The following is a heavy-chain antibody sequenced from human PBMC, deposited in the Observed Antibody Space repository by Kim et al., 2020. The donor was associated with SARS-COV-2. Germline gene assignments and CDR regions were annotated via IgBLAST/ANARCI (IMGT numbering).Heavy chain of an antibody. CDR3: ARGTYYYDSSRSDDAFDI. Sequence: GGSLRLSCAASGFTVSSNYMSWVRQAPGKGLEWVSVIYSGGSTYYADSVKGRFTISRDNSKNTLYLQMNSLRAEDTAVYYCARGTYYYDSSRSDDAFDIWGHGTMVTVSS. CDR1: GFTVSSNY. D-gene: IGHD3-22*01. V-gene: IGHV3-53*01. J-gene: IGHJ3*02. CDR2: IYSGGST.